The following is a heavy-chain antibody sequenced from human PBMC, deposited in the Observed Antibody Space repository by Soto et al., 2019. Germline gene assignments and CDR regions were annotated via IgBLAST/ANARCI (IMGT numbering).Heavy chain of an antibody. V-gene: IGHV4-59*01. Sequence: SETLSLTCTVSGGSISSYYWSWIRQPPGKGLEWIGYIYYSGSTNYNPSLKSRVTISVDTSKNQFSLKLSSVTAADTAVYYCASTILWFGELPQFDYWGQGTLVTVSS. CDR2: IYYSGST. J-gene: IGHJ4*02. CDR3: ASTILWFGELPQFDY. D-gene: IGHD3-10*01. CDR1: GGSISSYY.